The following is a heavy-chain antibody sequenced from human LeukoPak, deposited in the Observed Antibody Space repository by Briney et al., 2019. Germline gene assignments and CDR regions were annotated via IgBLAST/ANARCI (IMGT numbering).Heavy chain of an antibody. CDR2: ISGSGGST. J-gene: IGHJ4*02. CDR1: GFTFSSYA. D-gene: IGHD5-12*01. Sequence: GGSLRLSCAASGFTFSSYAMSWVRQAPGKGLEWVSAISGSGGSTYYADSVKGRFTISRDNSKNTLYLQMNSLRAEDTAEYYCAKDPGYSGYGYFDYWGQGTLVTVSS. CDR3: AKDPGYSGYGYFDY. V-gene: IGHV3-23*01.